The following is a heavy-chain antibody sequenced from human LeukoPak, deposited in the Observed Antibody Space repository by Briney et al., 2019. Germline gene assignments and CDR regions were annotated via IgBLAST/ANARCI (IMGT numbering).Heavy chain of an antibody. V-gene: IGHV1-2*02. D-gene: IGHD3-3*01. CDR2: INPNSGGT. Sequence: ASVKVSCKASGYTFTGYYMHWVRQAPGQGLEWMGWINPNSGGTNYAQKFQDRVTMTEDTSIDTAYMELSSLRSEDTAVYYCATDRPIFGVVIGGFDYWGQGTLVTVSS. CDR3: ATDRPIFGVVIGGFDY. J-gene: IGHJ4*02. CDR1: GYTFTGYY.